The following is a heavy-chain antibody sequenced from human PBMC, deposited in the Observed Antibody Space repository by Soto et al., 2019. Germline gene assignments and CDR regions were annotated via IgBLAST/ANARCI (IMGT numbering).Heavy chain of an antibody. V-gene: IGHV3-7*03. CDR1: GFTFSSYW. CDR3: ARFPWSGYYTGFDY. CDR2: IKQDGSEK. D-gene: IGHD3-3*01. Sequence: PGGSLRLSCAASGFTFSSYWMSWVRQAPGKGLEWVANIKQDGSEKYYVDSVKGRFTISRDNAKNSLYLQMNSLRAEDTAVYYCARFPWSGYYTGFDYWGQGTLVTSPQ. J-gene: IGHJ4*02.